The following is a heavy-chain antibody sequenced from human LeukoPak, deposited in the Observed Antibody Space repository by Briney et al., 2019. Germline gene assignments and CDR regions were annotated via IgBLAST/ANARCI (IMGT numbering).Heavy chain of an antibody. CDR3: ARSGTYQYSSTSDY. Sequence: PSETLSLTCTVSGGSIDTYYWNWIRQPPGKGLEWIGYVFHTGSTNYNPSLKSRVTISVDTSKNQFSLKLTSVIAADTAVYFCARSGTYQYSSTSDYWGQGTLVTVSS. J-gene: IGHJ4*02. CDR2: VFHTGST. CDR1: GGSIDTYY. D-gene: IGHD6-13*01. V-gene: IGHV4-59*12.